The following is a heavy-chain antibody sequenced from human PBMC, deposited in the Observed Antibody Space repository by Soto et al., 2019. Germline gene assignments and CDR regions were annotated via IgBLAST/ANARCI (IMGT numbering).Heavy chain of an antibody. J-gene: IGHJ5*02. Sequence: QITLKESGPTLVKPTQTLTLTCTFSGFSLSTSGVGVGWIRQPPGKALEWLALIYWDDDKRYSPSLKSRLTITKDTAKHQGVLTRTNMDHVDTATYYCAHRHPAYYCGGECYLVDPWGQGTLVTVSS. D-gene: IGHD2-21*01. CDR3: AHRHPAYYCGGECYLVDP. CDR1: GFSLSTSGVG. V-gene: IGHV2-5*02. CDR2: IYWDDDK.